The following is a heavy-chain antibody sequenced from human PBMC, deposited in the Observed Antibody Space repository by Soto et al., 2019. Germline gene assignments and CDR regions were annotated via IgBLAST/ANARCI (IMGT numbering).Heavy chain of an antibody. CDR2: INSDGSST. CDR3: ARRGLTPAMGYYYYGMDV. CDR1: GFTFSSYW. J-gene: IGHJ6*02. Sequence: GGSLRLSCAASGFTFSSYWMHWVRQAPGKGLVWVSRINSDGSSTSYADSVKGRFTISRDNAKNTLYLQMNSLRAEDTAVYYCARRGLTPAMGYYYYGMDVWGQGTTVTVSS. V-gene: IGHV3-74*01. D-gene: IGHD3-10*01.